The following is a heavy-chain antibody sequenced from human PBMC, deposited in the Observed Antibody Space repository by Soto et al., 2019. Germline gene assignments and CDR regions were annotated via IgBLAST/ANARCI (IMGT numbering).Heavy chain of an antibody. CDR1: GGTFSSYA. J-gene: IGHJ4*02. CDR2: IIPIFGTA. Sequence: QVQLVQSGAEVKKPGSSVKVSCKASGGTFSSYAISWVRQAPGQGLEWMGGIIPIFGTANYAQKFQGRVTITADESTSTAYMELSSLRSEDTAVYYCAREKYYYDSSGRLRVGGRTDYWGQGTLVTVSS. D-gene: IGHD3-22*01. CDR3: AREKYYYDSSGRLRVGGRTDY. V-gene: IGHV1-69*01.